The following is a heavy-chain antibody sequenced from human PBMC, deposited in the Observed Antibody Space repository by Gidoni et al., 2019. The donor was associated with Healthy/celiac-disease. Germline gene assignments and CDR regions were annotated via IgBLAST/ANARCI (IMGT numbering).Heavy chain of an antibody. CDR2: IKQDGSEK. Sequence: EVQLVESGGGLVQPGGSLRLSCAASGFTFSSYWMSWVRQAPGKGLEWVANIKQDGSEKYYVDSVKGRFTISRDNAKNSLYLQMNSLRAEDTAVYYCAREGGDYGDYVGYYYYGMDVWGQGTTVTVSS. CDR3: AREGGDYGDYVGYYYYGMDV. CDR1: GFTFSSYW. J-gene: IGHJ6*02. V-gene: IGHV3-7*01. D-gene: IGHD4-17*01.